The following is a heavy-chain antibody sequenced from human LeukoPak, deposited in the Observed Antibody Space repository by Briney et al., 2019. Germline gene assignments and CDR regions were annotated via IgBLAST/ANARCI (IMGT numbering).Heavy chain of an antibody. J-gene: IGHJ4*02. CDR1: GDSVSSNSAA. CDR3: ARGIPRYSSSWYPPGGFDY. Sequence: SQTLSLTCAISGDSVSSNSAAWNWIRQSPSRGLEWLGRTYYRSKWYNDYAVSVKSRITINPDTSKNQFSLQLNFVTPEDTAVYYCARGIPRYSSSWYPPGGFDYWGQGTLVTVSS. D-gene: IGHD6-13*01. V-gene: IGHV6-1*01. CDR2: TYYRSKWYN.